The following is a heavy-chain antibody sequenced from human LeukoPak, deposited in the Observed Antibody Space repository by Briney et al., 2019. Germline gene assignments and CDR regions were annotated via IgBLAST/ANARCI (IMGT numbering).Heavy chain of an antibody. Sequence: PGGSLRLSCAASGFTFDDYGMGWVRQAPGKGLEWVSGINWNGGSTGYADSVKGRFTISRDNAKNSLYLQMNSLRAEDTAVYYCARERFHGSGAPRYDYWGQGTLVTVSS. CDR3: ARERFHGSGAPRYDY. D-gene: IGHD3-10*01. J-gene: IGHJ4*02. V-gene: IGHV3-20*04. CDR2: INWNGGST. CDR1: GFTFDDYG.